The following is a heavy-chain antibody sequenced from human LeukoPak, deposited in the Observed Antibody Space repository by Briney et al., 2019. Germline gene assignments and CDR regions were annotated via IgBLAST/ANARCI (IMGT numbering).Heavy chain of an antibody. J-gene: IGHJ5*02. CDR1: GFTFSSYA. CDR2: ISGSGGST. V-gene: IGHV3-23*01. CDR3: AKGDRAAGRPYLYNWFDP. Sequence: GGSLRLSCAASGFTFSSYAMSWVRQAPGKGLEWVSAISGSGGSTYYADSVKGRFTISRDNSKHTLYLQMNSLRAEDTAVYYCAKGDRAAGRPYLYNWFDPWGQGTLVIVSS. D-gene: IGHD6-13*01.